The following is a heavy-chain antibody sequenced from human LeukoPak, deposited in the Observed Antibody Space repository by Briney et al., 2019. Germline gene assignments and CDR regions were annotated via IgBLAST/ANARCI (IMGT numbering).Heavy chain of an antibody. Sequence: GGSLRLSCAASGFTFSSHGMHWVRQAPGKGLEWVAVISYDGSNKYYADSVKGRFTISRDNSKNTLYLQMNSLRAEDTAVYYCAKVRIAAAGPFDYWGQGTLVTVSS. V-gene: IGHV3-30*18. D-gene: IGHD6-13*01. CDR3: AKVRIAAAGPFDY. CDR1: GFTFSSHG. J-gene: IGHJ4*02. CDR2: ISYDGSNK.